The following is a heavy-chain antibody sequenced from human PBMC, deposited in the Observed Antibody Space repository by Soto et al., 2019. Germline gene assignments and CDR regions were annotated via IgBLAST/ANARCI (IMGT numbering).Heavy chain of an antibody. CDR1: GGSISSGGYC. Sequence: LSLTCTVSGGSISSGGYCWSWIRQHPGKGLEWIGYIYYSGSTYYNPSLKSRVTISVDTSKNQFSLKLSSVTAADTAVYYCARKFGYYDSSGYYHAFDIWGQGTMVTVSS. CDR2: IYYSGST. J-gene: IGHJ3*02. CDR3: ARKFGYYDSSGYYHAFDI. V-gene: IGHV4-31*03. D-gene: IGHD3-22*01.